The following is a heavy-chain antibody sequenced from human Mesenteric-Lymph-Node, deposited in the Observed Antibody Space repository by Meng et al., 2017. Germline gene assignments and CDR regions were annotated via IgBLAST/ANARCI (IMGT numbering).Heavy chain of an antibody. J-gene: IGHJ4*02. V-gene: IGHV3-48*03. D-gene: IGHD3-10*01. CDR1: GFTFSSYE. CDR3: ASDPPPSLWFWFDF. CDR2: ISSSGSTI. Sequence: GGSLRLSCAASGFTFSSYEMNWVRQAPGKGLEWVSYISSSGSTIYYADSVKGRFTISRDNAKNSLYLQMNSLRAEDTALYYCASDPPPSLWFWFDFWGQGSLVTVSS.